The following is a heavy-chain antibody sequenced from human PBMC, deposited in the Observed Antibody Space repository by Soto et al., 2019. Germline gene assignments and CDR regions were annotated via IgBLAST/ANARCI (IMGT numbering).Heavy chain of an antibody. CDR1: GYTFTSYD. CDR2: MNPNSGNT. V-gene: IGHV1-8*01. CDR3: ARVANIAAAGTNDY. J-gene: IGHJ4*02. Sequence: ASVKVSCKASGYTFTSYDINWVRQATGQGLEWMGWMNPNSGNTGYAQKFQGRVTMTRNTSISTAYMELSSLRSEDTAVYYYARVANIAAAGTNDYWGQGTLVTVSS. D-gene: IGHD6-13*01.